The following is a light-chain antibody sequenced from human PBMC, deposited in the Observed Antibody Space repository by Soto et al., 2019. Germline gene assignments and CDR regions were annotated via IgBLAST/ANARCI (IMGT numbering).Light chain of an antibody. Sequence: ETVMAQSPVTLSVSPGERATLSCRASQSVSSNLAWYQQKPGQAPRLLIYGASTRATGIPARFSGSGSETEFTLTISSLQSEDFAVYYCQQYNNWPPWTFGQGTKVEI. CDR1: QSVSSN. J-gene: IGKJ1*01. V-gene: IGKV3-15*01. CDR2: GAS. CDR3: QQYNNWPPWT.